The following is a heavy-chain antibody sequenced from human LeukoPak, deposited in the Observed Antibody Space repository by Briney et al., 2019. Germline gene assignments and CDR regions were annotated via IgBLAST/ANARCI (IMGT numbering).Heavy chain of an antibody. D-gene: IGHD3-10*01. CDR2: IGGRDGST. CDR1: GFTFSSYG. CDR3: AKGHYYGSGSLDY. V-gene: IGHV3-23*01. J-gene: IGHJ4*02. Sequence: GGSLRLSCAASGFTFSSYGMSRVRQAPGKGLEWVSAIGGRDGSTYYADSVKGRFTISRDNSKNTLYVQMNSLRAEDTAVYYCAKGHYYGSGSLDYWGQGSLVTVSS.